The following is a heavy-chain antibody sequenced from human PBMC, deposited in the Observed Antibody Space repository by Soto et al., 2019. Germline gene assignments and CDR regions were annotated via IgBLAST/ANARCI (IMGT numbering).Heavy chain of an antibody. CDR1: GGLMSRGGYF. V-gene: IGHV4-30-2*01. Sequence: SEARCLTWGGSGGLMSRGGYFVCWIRQAPGKGLEWIGYMDHSGSTYYNPSLKSRVTISIDRSKNQFSLKLSSVTAAYTTMHHSPRLTDSSGQAILLTLS. J-gene: IGHJ5*01. CDR2: MDHSGST. CDR3: PRLTDS. D-gene: IGHD3-16*01.